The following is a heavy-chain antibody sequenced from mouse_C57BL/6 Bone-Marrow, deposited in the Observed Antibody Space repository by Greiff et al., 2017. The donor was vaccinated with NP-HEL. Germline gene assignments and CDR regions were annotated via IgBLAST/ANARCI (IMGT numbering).Heavy chain of an antibody. CDR2: IDPENGDT. Sequence: VQLQQSGAELVRPGASVKLSCTASGFNIKDDYMHWVKQRPEQGLEWIGWIDPENGDTEYASKFQGKATITADTSSNTAYLQLSSLTSEDTAVYYCTERLREAYWGQGTLVTVSA. J-gene: IGHJ3*01. CDR3: TERLREAY. V-gene: IGHV14-4*01. CDR1: GFNIKDDY. D-gene: IGHD2-4*01.